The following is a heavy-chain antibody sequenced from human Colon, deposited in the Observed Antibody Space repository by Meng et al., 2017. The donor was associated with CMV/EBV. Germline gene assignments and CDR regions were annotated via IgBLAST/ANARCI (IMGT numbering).Heavy chain of an antibody. CDR2: ISSSSSYI. CDR1: GFTFSSYS. Sequence: GGSLRLSCAASGFTFSSYSMNWVRQAPGKGLEWVSSISSSSSYIYYADSVKGRFTISRDNAKNSLYLQMNSLRAEDTAVYYCARGVGGSYSDYWGQGTLVTVSS. D-gene: IGHD1-26*01. V-gene: IGHV3-21*01. J-gene: IGHJ4*02. CDR3: ARGVGGSYSDY.